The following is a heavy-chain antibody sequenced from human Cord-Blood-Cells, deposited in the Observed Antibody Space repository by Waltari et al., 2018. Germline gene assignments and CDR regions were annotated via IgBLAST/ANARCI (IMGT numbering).Heavy chain of an antibody. D-gene: IGHD6-6*01. Sequence: QVQLVQSGAEVKKPGSSVKVSCKASGGTFSSYAISWVRQAPGQGLEWMGGIIPIFGTANYDTKFQGRVHISADDSTSTAYMELSSLGSEDTAVDYCARAGSSIGARPSMVYYYYMDVWGKGTTVTVAS. CDR3: ARAGSSIGARPSMVYYYYMDV. V-gene: IGHV1-69*01. CDR1: GGTFSSYA. CDR2: IIPIFGTA. J-gene: IGHJ6*03.